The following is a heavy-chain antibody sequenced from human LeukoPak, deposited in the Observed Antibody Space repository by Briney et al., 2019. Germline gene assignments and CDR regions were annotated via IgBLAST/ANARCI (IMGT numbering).Heavy chain of an antibody. J-gene: IGHJ4*02. CDR2: ISSSSSYI. Sequence: PGGSLRLSCAASGFTFSSYSMNWVRQAPGKGLEWVPSISSSSSYIYYADSVKGRLTISRDDAKNSLYLQMNSLRAEDTAVYYCAREPNYYDSSDSDYWGQGTLVTVSS. D-gene: IGHD3-22*01. CDR1: GFTFSSYS. CDR3: AREPNYYDSSDSDY. V-gene: IGHV3-21*01.